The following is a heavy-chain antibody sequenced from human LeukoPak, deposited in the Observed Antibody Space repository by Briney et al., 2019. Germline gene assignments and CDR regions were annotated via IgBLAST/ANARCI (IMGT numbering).Heavy chain of an antibody. CDR2: ISTNGGST. CDR1: GFTFSSYA. CDR3: AGGSSWYRGIDY. J-gene: IGHJ4*02. V-gene: IGHV3-64*01. Sequence: GGSLRLSCAASGFTFSSYAMYWVRQAPGKGLEYDSAISTNGGSTYYANSVKGRFTISRDNSKNTLYLQMGSLRAEDMAVYYCAGGSSWYRGIDYWGQGTLVTVSS. D-gene: IGHD6-13*01.